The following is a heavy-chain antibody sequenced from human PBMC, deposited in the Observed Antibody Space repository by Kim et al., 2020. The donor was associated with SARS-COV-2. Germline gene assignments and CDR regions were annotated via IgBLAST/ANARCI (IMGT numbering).Heavy chain of an antibody. CDR2: IIPIFGTA. D-gene: IGHD6-19*01. V-gene: IGHV1-69*13. J-gene: IGHJ4*02. CDR1: GGTFSSYA. Sequence: SVKVSCKASGGTFSSYAISWVRQAPGQGLEWMGGIIPIFGTANYAQKFQGRVTITADESTSTAYMELSSLRSEDTAVYYCARVGSSGKGSFDYWGQGTLVTVSS. CDR3: ARVGSSGKGSFDY.